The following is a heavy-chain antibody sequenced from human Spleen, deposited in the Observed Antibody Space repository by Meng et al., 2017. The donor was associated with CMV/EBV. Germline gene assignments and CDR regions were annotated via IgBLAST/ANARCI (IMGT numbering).Heavy chain of an antibody. D-gene: IGHD5-12*01. V-gene: IGHV3-30-3*01. J-gene: IGHJ4*02. Sequence: GESLRLSCAASGFPFNTYAVYWVRQAPGKGLEWVAVISHDGDYKFYADSVKGRFTISRDNSKNTLYMQMNSLRAEDTAIYYCARSGRGYHKFSYLDYWGQGTLVTVPQ. CDR1: GFPFNTYA. CDR3: ARSGRGYHKFSYLDY. CDR2: ISHDGDYK.